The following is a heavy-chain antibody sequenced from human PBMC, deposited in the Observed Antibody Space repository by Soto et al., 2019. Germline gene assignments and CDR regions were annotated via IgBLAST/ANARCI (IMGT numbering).Heavy chain of an antibody. D-gene: IGHD2-21*02. Sequence: QITLKESGPTLVKPTQTLTLTCTFSGFSLTTSGVGVGWIRQPPGKALEWLALIYWNDDKRYSPSLKSRLTITKDTSKNQVVLTMTNMDPVDTATYHCAHRRGGDTKGGTFHYWGQGTLVTVSS. V-gene: IGHV2-5*01. J-gene: IGHJ4*02. CDR1: GFSLTTSGVG. CDR3: AHRRGGDTKGGTFHY. CDR2: IYWNDDK.